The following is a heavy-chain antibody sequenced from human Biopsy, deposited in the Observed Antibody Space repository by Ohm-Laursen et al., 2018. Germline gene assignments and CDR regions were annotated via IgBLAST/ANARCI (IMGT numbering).Heavy chain of an antibody. Sequence: SLRLSCAASGFMFSASWMSWVRQAPGKGLEWVANINPDGSGKYFADSVKGRFTISRDNAENSMYLQMSNLTVDDTAVYYCARDERWGQGTLVTVSS. CDR3: ARDER. D-gene: IGHD5-24*01. CDR1: GFMFSASW. CDR2: INPDGSGK. J-gene: IGHJ4*02. V-gene: IGHV3-7*01.